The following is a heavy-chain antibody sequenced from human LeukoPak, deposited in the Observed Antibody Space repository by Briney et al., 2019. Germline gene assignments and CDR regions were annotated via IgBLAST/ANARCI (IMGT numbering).Heavy chain of an antibody. CDR2: ITTNGGST. CDR3: AGRPGGRYYDY. J-gene: IGHJ4*02. CDR1: GFTFSSYA. Sequence: GGSLRLSCAASGFTFSSYAMHRVRQAPGKGLEYVSAITTNGGSTYYANSVKGRFTISRDNSKNTLYLQMGSLRAEDMAVYYCAGRPGGRYYDYWGQGTLVTVSS. D-gene: IGHD3-10*01. V-gene: IGHV3-64*01.